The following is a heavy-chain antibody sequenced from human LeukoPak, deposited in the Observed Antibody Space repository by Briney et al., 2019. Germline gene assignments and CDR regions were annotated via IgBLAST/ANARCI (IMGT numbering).Heavy chain of an antibody. D-gene: IGHD4-23*01. Sequence: KPSETLSLTCTVSGGSISYYYWSWIRQPPGKGLEWIGYIYYSGSTNYSPSLESRVTISVDTSKNQFSLELSYVTAADTAVYYCARRTVADAFDIWGQGTMVTVSS. CDR2: IYYSGST. J-gene: IGHJ3*02. V-gene: IGHV4-59*01. CDR1: GGSISYYY. CDR3: ARRTVADAFDI.